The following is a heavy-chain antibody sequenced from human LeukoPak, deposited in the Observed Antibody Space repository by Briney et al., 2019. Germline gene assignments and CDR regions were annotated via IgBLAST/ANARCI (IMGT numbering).Heavy chain of an antibody. Sequence: GASVKVSCKASGYTFTSYDINWVRQATGQGLEWMGWTNPNSGNTGYAQKFQGRVTMTRNTSISTAYMELSSLRSEDTAVYYCARTGGSGSEIYDASDYWGQGTLVTVSS. D-gene: IGHD3-10*01. V-gene: IGHV1-8*01. CDR3: ARTGGSGSEIYDASDY. CDR1: GYTFTSYD. J-gene: IGHJ4*02. CDR2: TNPNSGNT.